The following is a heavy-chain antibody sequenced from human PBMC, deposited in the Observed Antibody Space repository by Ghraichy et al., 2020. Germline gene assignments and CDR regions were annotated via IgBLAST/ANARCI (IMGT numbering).Heavy chain of an antibody. J-gene: IGHJ6*02. CDR1: GFTFGDYA. Sequence: GGSLRLSCTASGFTFGDYAMSWFRQAPGKGLEWVGFIRSKAYGGTTEYAASVKGRFTISRDDSKSIAYLQMNSLKTEDTAVYYCTRDRVRFLEWLSYYYYYYGMDVWGQGTTVTVSS. CDR3: TRDRVRFLEWLSYYYYYYGMDV. D-gene: IGHD3-3*01. CDR2: IRSKAYGGTT. V-gene: IGHV3-49*03.